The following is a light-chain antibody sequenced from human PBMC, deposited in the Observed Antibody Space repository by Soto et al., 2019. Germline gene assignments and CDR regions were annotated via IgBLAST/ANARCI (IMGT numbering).Light chain of an antibody. Sequence: DIQMTQSPSTLSASVGDRVTITCRASQSINSRLAWYQQKPGRAPNLLIYGASNLESGVPSRFSGSGSGTEFTLTISSLQPDDFATYYCQQYNTYSGTFGLGTKLEIK. V-gene: IGKV1-5*01. CDR1: QSINSR. CDR3: QQYNTYSGT. J-gene: IGKJ1*01. CDR2: GAS.